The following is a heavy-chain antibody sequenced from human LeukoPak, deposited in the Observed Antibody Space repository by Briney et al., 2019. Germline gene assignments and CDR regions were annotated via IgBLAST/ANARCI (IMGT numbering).Heavy chain of an antibody. CDR2: IWYDGSNK. CDR1: GFTFSSYG. D-gene: IGHD2-2*01. Sequence: GGSLRLSCAASGFTFSSYGMHWVRQAPGKGLEWVAVIWYDGSNKYYADSVKGRFTISRDNSKNTLYLQMNSLRAEDTAVYYCARDPLGRSCSSTSCHWYYYYGMDVWGQGTTVTVSS. V-gene: IGHV3-33*01. J-gene: IGHJ6*02. CDR3: ARDPLGRSCSSTSCHWYYYYGMDV.